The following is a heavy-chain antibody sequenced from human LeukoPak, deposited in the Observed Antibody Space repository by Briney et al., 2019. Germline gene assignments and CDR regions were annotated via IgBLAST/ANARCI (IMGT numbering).Heavy chain of an antibody. Sequence: SVKVSCKASGGTFSGYAINWVRQAPGQGLEWMGRIIPILAIANYAQKFQGRVTITADKSTSTAYMELSSLRSEGTAVYYCARGGYSGYDFDYWGQGTLVTVSS. CDR2: IIPILAIA. CDR1: GGTFSGYA. V-gene: IGHV1-69*04. J-gene: IGHJ4*02. CDR3: ARGGYSGYDFDY. D-gene: IGHD5-12*01.